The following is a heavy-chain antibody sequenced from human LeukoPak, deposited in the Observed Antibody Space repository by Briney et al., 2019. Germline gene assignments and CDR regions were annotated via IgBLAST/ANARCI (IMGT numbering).Heavy chain of an antibody. V-gene: IGHV1-69*13. CDR2: IIPIFGTA. Sequence: ASVKVSCKASGYTFTSYGISWVRQAPGQGLEWMGGIIPIFGTANYAQKFQGRVTITADESTSTAYMELSSLRSEDTAVYYCARQGAYYYDSRGRWFDPWGQGTLVTVSS. CDR3: ARQGAYYYDSRGRWFDP. CDR1: GYTFTSYG. J-gene: IGHJ5*02. D-gene: IGHD3-22*01.